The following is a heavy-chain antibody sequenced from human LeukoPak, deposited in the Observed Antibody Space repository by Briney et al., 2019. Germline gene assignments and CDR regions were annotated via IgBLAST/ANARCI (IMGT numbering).Heavy chain of an antibody. CDR2: IYYVGST. D-gene: IGHD6-13*01. CDR3: ARQESQQGLGDY. Sequence: SETLSLTCSVSGGFISSSSYYWGWIRQPPGKGLEWIGSIYYVGSTYYNPSLKSRVTISVDTSKNRFSLKLSSVTAADTAVYYCARQESQQGLGDYWGQGTLVTVSS. CDR1: GGFISSSSYY. J-gene: IGHJ4*02. V-gene: IGHV4-39*01.